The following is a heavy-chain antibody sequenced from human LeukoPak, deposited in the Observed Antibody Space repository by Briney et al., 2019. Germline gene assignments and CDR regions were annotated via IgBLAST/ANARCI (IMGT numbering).Heavy chain of an antibody. Sequence: SETLSLTCTVSGGSISSSSYYWGWIRQPPGRGLEWVGCIYYSGSTYYNPSLKSRVTISVATSKSQYPLKLSSGTAANTALYYRATRISYYDILTGYSDYWGQGTLVAVSS. D-gene: IGHD3-9*01. CDR2: IYYSGST. CDR1: GGSISSSSYY. J-gene: IGHJ4*02. CDR3: ATRISYYDILTGYSDY. V-gene: IGHV4-39*01.